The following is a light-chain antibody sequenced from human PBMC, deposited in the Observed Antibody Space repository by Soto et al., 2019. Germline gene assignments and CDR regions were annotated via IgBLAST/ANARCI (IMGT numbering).Light chain of an antibody. CDR1: SSDTAGYNY. CDR3: SSYTTSNTPLYV. V-gene: IGLV2-14*01. Sequence: QSVLTQPASVSGSPGQSITISCTGTSSDTAGYNYVSWYQQHPGKAPKLMIYEDSNRPSGVSNRFSCSQSGNTASLTISGLQAEDEANYYCSSYTTSNTPLYVFGTGTKLTVL. CDR2: EDS. J-gene: IGLJ1*01.